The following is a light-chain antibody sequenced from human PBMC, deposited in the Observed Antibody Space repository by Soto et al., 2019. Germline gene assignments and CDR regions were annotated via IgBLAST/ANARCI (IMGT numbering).Light chain of an antibody. Sequence: QPVLTQPPSVSGAPGQTVTISCTGSSSNIGAGFDVHWYQQVPGTAPKLVLYSNTARPSGVPDRFSGSRSGSSGSLAITGLPPEDEADYDCQFYDSGVTGSVFGTGTKLTVL. J-gene: IGLJ1*01. CDR2: SNT. CDR3: QFYDSGVTGSV. V-gene: IGLV1-40*01. CDR1: SSNIGAGFD.